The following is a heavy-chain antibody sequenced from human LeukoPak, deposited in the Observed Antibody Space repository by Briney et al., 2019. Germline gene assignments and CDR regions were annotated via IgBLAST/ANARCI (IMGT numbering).Heavy chain of an antibody. CDR3: AREGSGYYFDY. J-gene: IGHJ4*02. CDR1: GFTFSSYW. Sequence: PGGSLRLSCAASGFTFSSYWMSWVRQAPGKGLEWVANIKQDGSEKYYVDSVKGRFTISRDNAKNSLYLQMNSLRAEDTAVYHCAREGSGYYFDYWGQGTLVTVSS. V-gene: IGHV3-7*01. CDR2: IKQDGSEK. D-gene: IGHD3-22*01.